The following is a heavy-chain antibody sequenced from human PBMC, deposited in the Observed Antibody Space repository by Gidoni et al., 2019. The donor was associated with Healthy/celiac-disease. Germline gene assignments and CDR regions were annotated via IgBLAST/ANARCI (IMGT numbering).Heavy chain of an antibody. V-gene: IGHV3-30*18. CDR2: ISYDGSNK. CDR1: GFTFSRYG. Sequence: QVQLVESGGGVVPPGRALRLSCAASGFTFSRYGMHWCRQAPGKGLEWVAVISYDGSNKYYAGSVKGRFTISRDNSKNTLYLQMNSLRAEDTAVYYCAKDDSGSYQLDAFDIWGQGTMVTVSS. D-gene: IGHD1-26*01. J-gene: IGHJ3*02. CDR3: AKDDSGSYQLDAFDI.